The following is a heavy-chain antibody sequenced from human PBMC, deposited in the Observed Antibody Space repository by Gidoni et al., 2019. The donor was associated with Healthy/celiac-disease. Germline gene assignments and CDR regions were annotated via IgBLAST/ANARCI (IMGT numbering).Heavy chain of an antibody. CDR3: AKAQGCSGGSCYADAFRRSYYYYYYYMDV. CDR1: GFTFSSNA. D-gene: IGHD2-15*01. V-gene: IGHV3-23*01. CDR2: ISGSGGST. Sequence: EVQLLESGGGLVQPGGSLRLSCAASGFTFSSNAMSWGRQAPGKGLEWVSAISGSGGSTYYADSVKGRFTISRDNSKNTLYLQMNSLRADDTAVYYCAKAQGCSGGSCYADAFRRSYYYYYYYMDVWGKGTTFTVSS. J-gene: IGHJ6*03.